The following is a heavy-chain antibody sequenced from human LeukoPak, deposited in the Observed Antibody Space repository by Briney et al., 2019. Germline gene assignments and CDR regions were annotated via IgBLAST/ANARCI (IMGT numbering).Heavy chain of an antibody. CDR3: ARHRTRGYSYGYGWFDP. V-gene: IGHV4-34*01. J-gene: IGHJ5*02. Sequence: SETLSLTCAVYGGSFSGYYWSWIRQPPGKGLEWIGEINHSGSTNYNPSLKSRVTISVDTSKNQFSLKLSSVTAADTAVYYCARHRTRGYSYGYGWFDPWGQGTLVTVSS. CDR1: GGSFSGYY. D-gene: IGHD5-18*01. CDR2: INHSGST.